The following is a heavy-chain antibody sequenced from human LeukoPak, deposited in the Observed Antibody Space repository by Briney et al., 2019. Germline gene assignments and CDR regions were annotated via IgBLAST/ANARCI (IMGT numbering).Heavy chain of an antibody. CDR2: FGHQDGET. V-gene: IGHV1-24*01. CDR1: GSTLIKIS. Sequence: ASVKVSFKVSGSTLIKISIGWVRQAPGKGLEWMGSFGHQDGETVHAQKFQARFNMTVDTATDTADMEMSSLTSEDTAVYYCATGAIVYDYWGQGTLVTVSS. J-gene: IGHJ4*02. D-gene: IGHD3-9*01. CDR3: ATGAIVYDY.